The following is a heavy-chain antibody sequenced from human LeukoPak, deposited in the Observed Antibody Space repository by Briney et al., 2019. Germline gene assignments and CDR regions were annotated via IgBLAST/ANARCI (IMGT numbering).Heavy chain of an antibody. CDR1: GGSFSGYY. Sequence: SETLSLTCAVYGGSFSGYYWSWIRQPPGKGLEWIGEINHSGSTNYNPTLKSRVTISVDTSKNQFSLKLSSVTAADTAVHYCARSSYCSSTSCSYFDYWGQGTLVTVSS. CDR2: INHSGST. D-gene: IGHD2-2*01. V-gene: IGHV4-34*01. CDR3: ARSSYCSSTSCSYFDY. J-gene: IGHJ4*02.